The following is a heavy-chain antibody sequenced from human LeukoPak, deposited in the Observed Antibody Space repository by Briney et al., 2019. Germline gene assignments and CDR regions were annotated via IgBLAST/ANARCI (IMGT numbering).Heavy chain of an antibody. CDR1: GFTFSSYG. CDR2: IWYDGSNK. V-gene: IGHV3-33*01. J-gene: IGHJ4*02. D-gene: IGHD3-22*01. CDR3: AREAYYYDSSGYYFDY. Sequence: GRSLRLSCAASGFTFSSYGMHWVRQVPGKGLEWVAVIWYDGSNKNYADSVKGRFTISRDNSKNTLYLQMNSLRAEDTAVYYCAREAYYYDSSGYYFDYWGQGTLVTVSS.